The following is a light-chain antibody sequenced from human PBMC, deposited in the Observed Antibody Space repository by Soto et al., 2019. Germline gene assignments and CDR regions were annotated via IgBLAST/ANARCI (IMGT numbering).Light chain of an antibody. CDR1: QNVRSK. CDR2: GAS. Sequence: EIVMTQSPATLSVYTGEGATLSCRASQNVRSKLAWYQQKPGQAPRLLISGASTRATGIPVRFSGSGSGTEFALAISSLQSEDFAVYYCQQYENWPSITFGQGTRLEI. CDR3: QQYENWPSIT. J-gene: IGKJ5*01. V-gene: IGKV3-15*01.